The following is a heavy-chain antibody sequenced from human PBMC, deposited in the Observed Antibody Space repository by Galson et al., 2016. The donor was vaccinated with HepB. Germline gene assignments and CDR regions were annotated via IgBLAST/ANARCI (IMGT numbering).Heavy chain of an antibody. J-gene: IGHJ6*02. Sequence: SLRLSCAESGFTFRSYALHWVRQAPGKGLAWVAVIWYDGSDKYYAESVKGRFTISSDNSKNTLYLQMHSLTAEDTAVYYCARDETGYCRSTSCYTYYHGMDVWGQGTTVTVS. CDR2: IWYDGSDK. CDR1: GFTFRSYA. CDR3: ARDETGYCRSTSCYTYYHGMDV. V-gene: IGHV3-33*01. D-gene: IGHD2-2*02.